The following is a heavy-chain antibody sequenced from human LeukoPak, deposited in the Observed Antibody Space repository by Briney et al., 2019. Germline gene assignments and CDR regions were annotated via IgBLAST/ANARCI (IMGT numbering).Heavy chain of an antibody. D-gene: IGHD2-15*01. CDR3: ARDTVVAAEENFFDY. J-gene: IGHJ4*02. CDR1: GFSFSTYS. V-gene: IGHV3-21*01. Sequence: GGSLRLSCAASGFSFSTYSMNWVRQAPGKGLEWVSSINSGSSYIYYADSLKGRFTISRDTSTNTLYLQMNSLRAEDTAVYYCARDTVVAAEENFFDYWGQGTLVTVSS. CDR2: INSGSSYI.